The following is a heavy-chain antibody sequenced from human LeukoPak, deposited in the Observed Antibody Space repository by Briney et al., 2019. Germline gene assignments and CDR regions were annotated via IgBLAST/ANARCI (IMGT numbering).Heavy chain of an antibody. D-gene: IGHD3-22*01. CDR3: ARVRSPPMIVVVTTDYFDY. J-gene: IGHJ4*02. V-gene: IGHV4-59*12. CDR2: LYYSGST. CDR1: GGSISSYY. Sequence: SETLSLTCTVSGGSISSYYWSWIRQPPGKGLEWIGYLYYSGSTNYNPSLKSRVTISVDTSKNQFSLKLSSVTAADTAVYYCARVRSPPMIVVVTTDYFDYWGQGTLVTVSS.